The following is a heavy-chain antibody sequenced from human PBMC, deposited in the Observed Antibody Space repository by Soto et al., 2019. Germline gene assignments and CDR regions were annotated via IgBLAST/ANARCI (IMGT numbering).Heavy chain of an antibody. D-gene: IGHD2-2*01. Sequence: SVQVSCQVSVSTQPEVSIHWGRHDPEKGLEWMGGFDPEDGETIYAQKFQGRVTMTEDTSTDTAYMELSSLRSEDTAVYYCATALEAVVPPAPKYDAFDIWGQGTMVTVSS. CDR1: VSTQPEVS. CDR2: FDPEDGET. V-gene: IGHV1-24*01. CDR3: ATALEAVVPPAPKYDAFDI. J-gene: IGHJ3*02.